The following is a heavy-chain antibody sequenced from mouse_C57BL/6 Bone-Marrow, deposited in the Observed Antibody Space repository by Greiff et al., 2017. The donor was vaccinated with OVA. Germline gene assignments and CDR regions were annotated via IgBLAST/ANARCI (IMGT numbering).Heavy chain of an antibody. J-gene: IGHJ3*01. V-gene: IGHV5-4*03. CDR2: ISDGGSYT. CDR1: GFTFSSYA. D-gene: IGHD4-1*01. CDR3: ARPNWVAWFAY. Sequence: EVKLMESGGGLVKPGGSLKLSCAASGFTFSSYAMSWVRHTPEKRLEWVATISDGGSYTYYPDNVKGRFTISRDNAKNNLYLQMSHLKSEDTAMYYCARPNWVAWFAYWGQGTLVTVSA.